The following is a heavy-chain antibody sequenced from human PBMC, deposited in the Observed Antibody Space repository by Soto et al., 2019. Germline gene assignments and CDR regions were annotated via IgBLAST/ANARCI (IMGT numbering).Heavy chain of an antibody. CDR2: INAGNGNT. D-gene: IGHD5-12*01. J-gene: IGHJ5*02. Sequence: GASVKVSCKASGYTFTSYAMHWVRQAPGQRLEWMGWINAGNGNTKYSQKFQGRVTITRDTSASTAYMELSSLRSEDTAVYYCARARYRGYDYRISWFDPWGQGTLVTVSS. CDR3: ARARYRGYDYRISWFDP. CDR1: GYTFTSYA. V-gene: IGHV1-3*01.